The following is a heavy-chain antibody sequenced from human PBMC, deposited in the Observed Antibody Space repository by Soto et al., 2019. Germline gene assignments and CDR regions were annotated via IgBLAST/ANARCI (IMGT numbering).Heavy chain of an antibody. J-gene: IGHJ4*01. CDR3: ATGGNTPPHFDY. Sequence: QVQLVQSGAEVKKPGASVKVSCKASGYTFTSYYMHWVRQAPGQGLEWMGIINPSGGSTSYAQKFQGRVTMTRDTSTSTVYMELSSLRSEDKTVYYYATGGNTPPHFDYWGHGTLVTVSS. CDR2: INPSGGST. CDR1: GYTFTSYY. V-gene: IGHV1-46*01. D-gene: IGHD2-15*01.